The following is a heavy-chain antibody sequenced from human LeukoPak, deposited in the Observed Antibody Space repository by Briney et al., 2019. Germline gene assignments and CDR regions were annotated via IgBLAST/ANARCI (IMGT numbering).Heavy chain of an antibody. CDR2: ISSNSRYI. D-gene: IGHD6-19*01. CDR3: ARERGVGSGWYKSHYYYYYGMDV. Sequence: GGSLRLSCAASGFTFSNFGMNWVRQAPGKGLEWASSISSNSRYIYYADSVKGRFTISRDNAKNSLYLQMNSLRAEDTAVYYCARERGVGSGWYKSHYYYYYGMDVWGQGTTVTVSS. J-gene: IGHJ6*02. V-gene: IGHV3-21*04. CDR1: GFTFSNFG.